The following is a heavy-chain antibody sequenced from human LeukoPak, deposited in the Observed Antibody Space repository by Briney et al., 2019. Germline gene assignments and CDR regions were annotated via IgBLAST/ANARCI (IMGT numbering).Heavy chain of an antibody. D-gene: IGHD3-22*01. CDR1: GFTFDDYA. V-gene: IGHV3-9*01. J-gene: IGHJ3*02. CDR3: AKNNYYDSSGDAFDI. Sequence: GGSLRLSCAASGFTFDDYAMHWVRQAPGKGLEWVSGISWNSGSIGYADSAKGRFTISRDNAKNSLYLQMNSLRAEGTALYYCAKNNYYDSSGDAFDIWGQGTMVTVSS. CDR2: ISWNSGSI.